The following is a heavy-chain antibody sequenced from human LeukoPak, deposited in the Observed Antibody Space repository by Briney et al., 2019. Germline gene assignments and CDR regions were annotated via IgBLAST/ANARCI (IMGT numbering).Heavy chain of an antibody. CDR2: ISGSSSYI. J-gene: IGHJ4*02. CDR1: GFTFSSYS. D-gene: IGHD6-19*01. V-gene: IGHV3-21*01. CDR3: ARDPGYSSGWYRPGFDY. Sequence: PGGSLRLSCAASGFTFSSYSLNWVRQAPGKGLEWVSFISGSSSYIYYADSVKGRFTISRDNAKNSLYLQMNSLRAEDTAVYYCARDPGYSSGWYRPGFDYWGQGTLVTVSS.